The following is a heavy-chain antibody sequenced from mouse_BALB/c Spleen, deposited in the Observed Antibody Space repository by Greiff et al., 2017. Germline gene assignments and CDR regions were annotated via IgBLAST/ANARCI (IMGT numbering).Heavy chain of an antibody. CDR3: TRSPIHYYGYVFDY. CDR2: IYPGNSDT. J-gene: IGHJ2*01. CDR1: GYTFTSYW. D-gene: IGHD1-2*01. V-gene: IGHV1-5*01. Sequence: VQLQQSGTVLARPGASVKMSCKASGYTFTSYWMHWVKQRPGQGLEWIGAIYPGNSDTSYNQKFKGKAKLTADTSTSTAYMELSSLTNEDSAVYYCTRSPIHYYGYVFDYWGQGTTLTVSS.